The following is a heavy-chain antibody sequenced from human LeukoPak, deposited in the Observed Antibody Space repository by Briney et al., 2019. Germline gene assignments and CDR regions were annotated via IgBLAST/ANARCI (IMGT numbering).Heavy chain of an antibody. CDR3: ARGGDSSWYNLVFDY. CDR2: IYYSGST. J-gene: IGHJ4*02. V-gene: IGHV4-59*01. CDR1: GGSISRYY. Sequence: PSETLSLTCTVSGGSISRYYWSWIRQPPGKGLEWIGYIYYSGSTNYNPSLKSRVTISVDTSKNQFSLKLSSVTAADTAVYYCARGGDSSWYNLVFDYWGQGTLVTVSS. D-gene: IGHD6-13*01.